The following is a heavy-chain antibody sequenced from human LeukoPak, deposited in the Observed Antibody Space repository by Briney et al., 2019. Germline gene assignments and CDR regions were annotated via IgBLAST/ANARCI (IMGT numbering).Heavy chain of an antibody. D-gene: IGHD4-17*01. CDR3: ARATVTTTFDAFDI. J-gene: IGHJ3*02. CDR2: ISAYNGNT. V-gene: IGHV1-18*01. CDR1: GYTFTSYG. Sequence: ASVKVSCKASGYTFTSYGISWVRQAPGQGLEWMGWISAYNGNTKYAQKIQGRVTMTTDTSTSTAYMELRSLRSDDTAVYYCARATVTTTFDAFDIWGQGTMVTVSS.